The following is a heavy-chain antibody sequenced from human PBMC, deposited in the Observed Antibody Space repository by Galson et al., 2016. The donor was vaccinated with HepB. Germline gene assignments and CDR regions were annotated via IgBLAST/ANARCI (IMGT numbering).Heavy chain of an antibody. CDR1: GFTFTTYD. V-gene: IGHV1-18*04. D-gene: IGHD6-6*01. J-gene: IGHJ6*02. CDR3: ARDPRPPTPKYGMDV. Sequence: SVKVSCKASGFTFTTYDFSWVRQAPGKGLEWMGWISAYNGNTNYAQNLQGRVTMTTDRSTSTVYMDLRSLRSDDTAVYYCARDPRPPTPKYGMDVWGQGTTVTVSS. CDR2: ISAYNGNT.